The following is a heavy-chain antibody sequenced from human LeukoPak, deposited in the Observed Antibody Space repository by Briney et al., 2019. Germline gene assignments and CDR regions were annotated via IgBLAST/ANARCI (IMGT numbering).Heavy chain of an antibody. CDR2: ISGRTGAT. CDR1: GFTFTTNA. V-gene: IGHV3-23*01. Sequence: PGGSLRLSCAASGFTFTTNAMSWVRQAPGKGLAWVSAISGRTGATYYADSEKGRFTISRDNSKSTLYLQMDSLRAEDTAVYYCAKCGNSGCHLIDYWGQGTLVTVSS. CDR3: AKCGNSGCHLIDY. D-gene: IGHD5-12*01. J-gene: IGHJ4*02.